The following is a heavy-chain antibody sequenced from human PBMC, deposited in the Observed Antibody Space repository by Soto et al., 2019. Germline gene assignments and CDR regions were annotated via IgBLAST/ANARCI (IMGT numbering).Heavy chain of an antibody. CDR3: ARGYSSSWPDY. CDR2: IIPILGIA. Sequence: QVQLVQSGAEVKKPGSSVKVSCKASVGTFSSYTISWVRQAPGQGLEWMGRIIPILGIANYAQKVQGRVTITADKSTSTAYLELSSLRSEDTAVYYCARGYSSSWPDYWGQGTLVTVSS. V-gene: IGHV1-69*02. CDR1: VGTFSSYT. D-gene: IGHD6-13*01. J-gene: IGHJ4*02.